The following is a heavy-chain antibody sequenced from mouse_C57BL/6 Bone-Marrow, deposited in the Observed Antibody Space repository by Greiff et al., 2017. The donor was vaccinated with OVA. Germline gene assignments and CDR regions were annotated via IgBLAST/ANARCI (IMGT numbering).Heavy chain of an antibody. D-gene: IGHD1-1*01. Sequence: VKLQQPGAELVKPGASVKLSCKASGYTFTSYWMHWVKQRPGQGLEWIGMIHPNSGSTNYNEKFKSKATLTVDKSSSTAYMQLSSLTSEDSAVYYCASYYGSSRYWYFDVWGTGTTVTVSS. V-gene: IGHV1-64*01. CDR2: IHPNSGST. J-gene: IGHJ1*03. CDR1: GYTFTSYW. CDR3: ASYYGSSRYWYFDV.